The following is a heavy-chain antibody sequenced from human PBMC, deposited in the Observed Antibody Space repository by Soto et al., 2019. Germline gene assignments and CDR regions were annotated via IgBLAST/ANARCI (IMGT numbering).Heavy chain of an antibody. Sequence: QVQLVESGGGVVQPGRSLRLSCAASGFTFSSYGMHWVRQAPGKGLEWVAVISYDGNDKYYTDSVKGRFTISRDNSKNTLYLQMNSLRGEDTAVYYCAKGWTYFDSWGQGALVTVSS. CDR1: GFTFSSYG. D-gene: IGHD3-3*01. CDR3: AKGWTYFDS. CDR2: ISYDGNDK. J-gene: IGHJ4*02. V-gene: IGHV3-30*18.